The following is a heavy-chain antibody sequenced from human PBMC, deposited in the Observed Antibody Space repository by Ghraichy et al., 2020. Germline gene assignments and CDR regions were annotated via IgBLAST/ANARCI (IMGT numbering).Heavy chain of an antibody. D-gene: IGHD4-23*01. CDR3: AYGGSYYYGMDV. V-gene: IGHV3-21*01. J-gene: IGHJ6*02. Sequence: GGSLRLSCAASGFTFSSYSMNWVRQAPGKGLEWVSSISSSSSYIYYADSVKGRFTISGDNAKNSLYLQMNSLRAEDTAVYYCAYGGSYYYGMDVWGQGTTVTVSS. CDR1: GFTFSSYS. CDR2: ISSSSSYI.